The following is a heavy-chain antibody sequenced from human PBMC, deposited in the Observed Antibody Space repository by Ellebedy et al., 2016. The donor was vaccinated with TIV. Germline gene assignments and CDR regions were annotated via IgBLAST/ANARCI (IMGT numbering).Heavy chain of an antibody. CDR2: IWNDGSTK. CDR3: LRGYGGTSAYWYFDL. V-gene: IGHV3-33*01. J-gene: IGHJ2*01. CDR1: GFTFTSHG. D-gene: IGHD4-23*01. Sequence: GESLKISCAASGFTFTSHGMHWVRQAPGKGLEWVALIWNDGSTKYYVDSVKGRFTVSRDNSKNILYLQMSSLGAEDTAMYYCLRGYGGTSAYWYFDLWGRGTLVTVSS.